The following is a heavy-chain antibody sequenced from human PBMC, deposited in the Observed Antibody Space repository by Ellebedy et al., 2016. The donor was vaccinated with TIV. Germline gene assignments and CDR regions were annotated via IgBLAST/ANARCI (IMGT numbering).Heavy chain of an antibody. J-gene: IGHJ4*02. Sequence: PGGSLRLSCAASGFTFRKNTMHWVRQAPGKGLEWVASISSTSAYIYYADSVKGRFIISRDNAKNSLFLEMTSLRADDTAEYYCARDPPDYGIDHGGFWGQGTLVTVSS. CDR3: ARDPPDYGIDHGGF. V-gene: IGHV3-21*01. CDR2: ISSTSAYI. CDR1: GFTFRKNT. D-gene: IGHD4-17*01.